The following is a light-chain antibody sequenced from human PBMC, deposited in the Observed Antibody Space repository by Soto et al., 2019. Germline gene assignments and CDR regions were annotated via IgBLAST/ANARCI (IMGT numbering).Light chain of an antibody. Sequence: EIVLTQSPGTLSLSPGERATLSCRASQSLSSDYLAWYQQKPGQAPRLLIYDASSRATGIPDRFSGSGSGTDFTLTITRLEPEDFAVYHCQQYASFPFTFGPGTKVDI. CDR1: QSLSSDY. CDR2: DAS. CDR3: QQYASFPFT. J-gene: IGKJ3*01. V-gene: IGKV3-20*01.